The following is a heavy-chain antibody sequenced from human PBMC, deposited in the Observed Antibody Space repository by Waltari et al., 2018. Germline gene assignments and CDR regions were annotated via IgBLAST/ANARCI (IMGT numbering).Heavy chain of an antibody. Sequence: EEQLVESGGGVVRPGGSLRLSCAASGFPFDHYAMAWVRQAPGKGLEWVSGSNWDGSSTGYADSVKGRFTISRDNAKNSLHLHVNSLTAEDTAFYYCARVNSNYVNWFDPWGQGTLVIVSS. V-gene: IGHV3-20*04. J-gene: IGHJ5*02. CDR2: SNWDGSST. CDR1: GFPFDHYA. D-gene: IGHD4-4*01. CDR3: ARVNSNYVNWFDP.